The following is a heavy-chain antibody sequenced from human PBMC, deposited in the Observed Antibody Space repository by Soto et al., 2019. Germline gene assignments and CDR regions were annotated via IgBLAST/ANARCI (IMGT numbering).Heavy chain of an antibody. CDR3: ARQLGSSWYYYFDY. Sequence: SETLSLTCTVSGGSIISYYWSWIRQPPGKGLEWIGYIYYSGSTNYNPSLKSRVTISVDTSKNQFSLKLSSVTAADTAVYYCARQLGSSWYYYFDYWGQGTLVTVSS. CDR2: IYYSGST. V-gene: IGHV4-59*08. D-gene: IGHD6-13*01. J-gene: IGHJ4*01. CDR1: GGSIISYY.